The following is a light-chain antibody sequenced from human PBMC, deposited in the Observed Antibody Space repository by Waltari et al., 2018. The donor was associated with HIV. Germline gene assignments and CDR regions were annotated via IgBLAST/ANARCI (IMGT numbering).Light chain of an antibody. CDR3: QQYNNWPLT. V-gene: IGKV3-15*01. Sequence: EIVMTQSAATLSVYPGESATLSCRASQSVSSNLAWYQQKPGQAPRLLIYGASTRATGIPARFSGSGSGTEFTLTISSLQSEDFAVYYCQQYNNWPLTFGGGTKVEIK. CDR1: QSVSSN. J-gene: IGKJ4*01. CDR2: GAS.